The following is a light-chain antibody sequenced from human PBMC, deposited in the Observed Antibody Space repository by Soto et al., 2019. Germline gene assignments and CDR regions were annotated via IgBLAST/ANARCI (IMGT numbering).Light chain of an antibody. CDR2: DTN. CDR1: TGDVTSDHF. Sequence: QAVVTQEPSLTVSPGETVTLTCGSSTGDVTSDHFPYWFQQKPGQAPRTLIYDTNYKDSLTPARFSGSLLGGKAALTLLGAQPEDEADYYCLLSYSGARVFGGGTKLT. CDR3: LLSYSGARV. J-gene: IGLJ2*01. V-gene: IGLV7-46*02.